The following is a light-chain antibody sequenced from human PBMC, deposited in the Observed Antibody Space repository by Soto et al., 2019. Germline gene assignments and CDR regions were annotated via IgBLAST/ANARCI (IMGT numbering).Light chain of an antibody. J-gene: IGKJ1*01. Sequence: DIQGTKCTYTLSASVGDRFTITCRASQNIRSRLAWFQQKPGKAPKLLIYDASSLESGVPQRFSGSGSGTEFTLTSSSLQTDDSSTYYCQQYDSYWTVGQGTKVDI. V-gene: IGKV1-5*01. CDR1: QNIRSR. CDR2: DAS. CDR3: QQYDSYWT.